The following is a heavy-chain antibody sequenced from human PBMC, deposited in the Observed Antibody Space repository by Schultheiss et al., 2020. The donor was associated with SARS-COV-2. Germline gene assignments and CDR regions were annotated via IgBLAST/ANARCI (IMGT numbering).Heavy chain of an antibody. CDR1: GYTFTGYY. J-gene: IGHJ6*03. CDR2: INPNSGGT. Sequence: ASVKVSCKASGYTFTGYYMHWVRQAPGQGLEWMGRINPNSGGTNYAQKFQGRVTMTRDTSISTAYMELSRLRSDDTAVYYCARGGGYRSAARFSYYYYMDVWGKGTTVTVSS. CDR3: ARGGGYRSAARFSYYYYMDV. D-gene: IGHD6-6*01. V-gene: IGHV1-2*06.